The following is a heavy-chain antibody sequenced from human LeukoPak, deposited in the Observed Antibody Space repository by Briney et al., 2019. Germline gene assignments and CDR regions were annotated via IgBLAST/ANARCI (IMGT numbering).Heavy chain of an antibody. CDR2: IKRKTDGGTT. CDR3: ARDWYSSSWYNWFDP. J-gene: IGHJ5*02. Sequence: GGSLRLSCAASEFTFTNAWMTWVRQAPGKGLEWVGRIKRKTDGGTTEYAAPVKGRFTISRDNSKNTLYLQMNSLRAEDTAVYYCARDWYSSSWYNWFDPWGQGTLVTVSS. CDR1: EFTFTNAW. V-gene: IGHV3-15*01. D-gene: IGHD6-13*01.